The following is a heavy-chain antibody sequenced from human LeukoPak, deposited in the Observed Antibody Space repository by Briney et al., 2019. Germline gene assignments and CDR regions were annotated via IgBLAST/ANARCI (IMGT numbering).Heavy chain of an antibody. D-gene: IGHD4-23*01. CDR2: IYHGDSDT. CDR3: ARLITTVTTPLNS. CDR1: GYSFTSYW. J-gene: IGHJ4*02. V-gene: IGHV5-51*01. Sequence: GESLHISCKGSGYSFTSYWIDWVRQMPGKGVEWMGIIYHGDSDTRYSPSFQGQVTISADRSISTAYLQWSNLKSSDSAMYHRARLITTVTTPLNSWGQGTLVTVS.